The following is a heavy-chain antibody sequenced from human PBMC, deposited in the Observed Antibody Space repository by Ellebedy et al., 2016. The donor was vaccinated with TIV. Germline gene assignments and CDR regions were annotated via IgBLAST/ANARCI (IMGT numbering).Heavy chain of an antibody. Sequence: GESLKISXAASGFTFSSYGMHWVRQVPGKGLEWVAVIWYDGSNKYYPDSVKGRFTISRDNSKNTLYLQMNSLRAEDTAVYYCARSDRYAFDIWGQGTMVTVSS. CDR2: IWYDGSNK. CDR3: ARSDRYAFDI. D-gene: IGHD2-21*02. CDR1: GFTFSSYG. J-gene: IGHJ3*02. V-gene: IGHV3-33*01.